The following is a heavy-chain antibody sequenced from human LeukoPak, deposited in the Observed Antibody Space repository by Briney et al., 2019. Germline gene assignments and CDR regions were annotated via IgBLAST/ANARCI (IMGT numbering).Heavy chain of an antibody. CDR3: AGGDFDWLVAFDY. V-gene: IGHV4-59*01. CDR1: GASISSFY. J-gene: IGHJ4*02. CDR2: ISNSGRT. D-gene: IGHD3-9*01. Sequence: SETLSLTCRVSGASISSFYWSWIRQSPGKGLEWLGYISNSGRTIYNPSLRSRVAISGDTSKNQLSLNLASVTAADSAVYYCAGGDFDWLVAFDYWGQGTLVAVSA.